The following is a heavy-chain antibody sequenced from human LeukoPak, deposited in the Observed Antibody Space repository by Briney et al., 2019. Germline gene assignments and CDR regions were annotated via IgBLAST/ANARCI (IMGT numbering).Heavy chain of an antibody. CDR3: AKVMKGSERLTMVRGVIIKTAGLYYMDV. Sequence: AGGSLRLSCAASGFTLSSYAMSWVRQAPGKGLEWVSSISASGGSTNYADSVKGRFTISRDNSKNTVYLQMNSLTAEDTAVYYCAKVMKGSERLTMVRGVIIKTAGLYYMDVWGKGTTVTVSS. J-gene: IGHJ6*03. D-gene: IGHD3-10*01. CDR1: GFTLSSYA. V-gene: IGHV3-23*01. CDR2: ISASGGST.